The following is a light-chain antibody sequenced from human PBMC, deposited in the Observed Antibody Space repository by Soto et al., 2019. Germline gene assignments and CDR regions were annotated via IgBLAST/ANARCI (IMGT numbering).Light chain of an antibody. V-gene: IGLV2-11*01. J-gene: IGLJ1*01. Sequence: QSALTQPRSVSGSPGQSVTISCTGTSSDVGGYNYVSWYQQPPGKAPKLVIYDVSKRPSGVPDRFSGSKSGNTASLTISGLQDEDEADYHRCSHAGSYTPWVFGTGTKVTVL. CDR3: CSHAGSYTPWV. CDR2: DVS. CDR1: SSDVGGYNY.